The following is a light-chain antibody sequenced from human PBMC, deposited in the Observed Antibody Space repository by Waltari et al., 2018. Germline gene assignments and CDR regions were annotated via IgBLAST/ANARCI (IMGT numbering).Light chain of an antibody. CDR3: QQYDYWPWT. CDR2: GTS. V-gene: IGKV3D-15*01. Sequence: IVMTQSPATLSLSQGESATISCRASQSVRSPFAWFQQKPGQPPRLLIYGTSTRATGIPARFTGSGSGTEFSLTISSLQPEDFATYYCQQYDYWPWTFGQGTRVETK. J-gene: IGKJ1*01. CDR1: QSVRSP.